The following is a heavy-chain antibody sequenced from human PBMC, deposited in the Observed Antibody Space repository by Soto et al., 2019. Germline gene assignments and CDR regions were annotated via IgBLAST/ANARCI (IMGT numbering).Heavy chain of an antibody. CDR3: ARAVCTGGSCYWGFN. CDR1: GFTFSDHY. CDR2: IRKKANSYTT. V-gene: IGHV3-72*01. J-gene: IGHJ4*02. Sequence: EVQLVESGGDLVQPGGSLRLSCAASGFTFSDHYMDWVRQAPGKGLEWVGRIRKKANSYTTEYAAFVQGRFIISRDDPQNSLSLHMNSLETEDTAVYYCARAVCTGGSCYWGFNWGQGTLVTVSS. D-gene: IGHD2-15*01.